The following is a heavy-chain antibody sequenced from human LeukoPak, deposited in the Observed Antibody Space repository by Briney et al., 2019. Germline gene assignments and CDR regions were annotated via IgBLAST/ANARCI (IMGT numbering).Heavy chain of an antibody. V-gene: IGHV3-23*01. CDR3: AKDHSFGEGI. CDR2: ISKSGDTT. D-gene: IGHD3-10*01. CDR1: GFTFNNYA. J-gene: IGHJ3*02. Sequence: GGSLRLSCATSGFTFNNYAMTWIRQAPGKGLEWVSSISKSGDTTSYADSVKGRFTISRDNSKNTLYLQMNSLRAEDTAVYYCAKDHSFGEGIWGQGTMVTVSS.